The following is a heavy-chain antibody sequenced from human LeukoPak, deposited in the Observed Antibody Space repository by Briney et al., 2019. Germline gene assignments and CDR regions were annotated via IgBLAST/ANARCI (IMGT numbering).Heavy chain of an antibody. Sequence: PGGSLRLSCAASGFTFRTYWMHWVRQAPGKGLEWVANIKQDGSETHYVDSVKGRFTISRDNAKNSLYLQMNSLRAEDTAVYYCARDQDSSTKWNWFDPWGQGTLVTVSS. D-gene: IGHD6-13*01. CDR1: GFTFRTYW. V-gene: IGHV3-7*04. J-gene: IGHJ5*02. CDR2: IKQDGSET. CDR3: ARDQDSSTKWNWFDP.